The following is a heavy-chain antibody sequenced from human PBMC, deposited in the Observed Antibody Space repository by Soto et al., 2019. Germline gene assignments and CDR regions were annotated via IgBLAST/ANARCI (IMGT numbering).Heavy chain of an antibody. CDR1: GAPISSNDYF. Sequence: ETLSLTCSVSGAPISSNDYFWAWIRQPPGRGLEFIASMHASGGTYHASSLKSRATMSLDTSKDQFSLKLQSVTAADTGTYYCAAIVVGATRHSDVDHWGQGTLVTVSS. V-gene: IGHV4-39*01. CDR2: MHASGGT. D-gene: IGHD2-15*01. CDR3: AAIVVGATRHSDVDH. J-gene: IGHJ4*02.